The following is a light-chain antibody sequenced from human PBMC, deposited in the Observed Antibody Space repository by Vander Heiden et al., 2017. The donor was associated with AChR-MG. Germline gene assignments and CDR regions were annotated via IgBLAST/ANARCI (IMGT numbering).Light chain of an antibody. CDR1: SSNIGSNT. V-gene: IGLV1-44*01. J-gene: IGLJ2*01. CDR3: AAWDDSLNGVV. CDR2: SRN. Sequence: QSVLTQPPSASGTPGQRVSISCSGSSSNIGSNTINWYQHLPGTAPKLLIYSRNQRPSGVPDRFSGSKSGTSASLVISGLQSEDEADYFCAAWDDSLNGVVFGGGTKLTVL.